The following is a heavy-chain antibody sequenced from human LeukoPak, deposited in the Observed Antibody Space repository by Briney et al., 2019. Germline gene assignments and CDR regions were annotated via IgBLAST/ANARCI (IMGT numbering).Heavy chain of an antibody. D-gene: IGHD2-8*01. CDR1: GGSISSGGYY. J-gene: IGHJ3*02. V-gene: IGHV4-30-2*01. Sequence: PSETLSLTCTVSGGSISSGGYYWSWIRQPPGKGLEWIGYIYHSGSTYYNPSLKGRVTISVDRSKNQFSLKLSSVTAADTAVYYCARDQDIVLMVARGAFDIWGQGTMVTVSS. CDR2: IYHSGST. CDR3: ARDQDIVLMVARGAFDI.